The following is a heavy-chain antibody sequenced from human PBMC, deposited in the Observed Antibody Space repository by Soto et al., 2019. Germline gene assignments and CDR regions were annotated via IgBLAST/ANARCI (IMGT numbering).Heavy chain of an antibody. D-gene: IGHD2-2*01. CDR2: IKQDGSEI. CDR1: GFTFSSYW. CDR3: AKSISAIPGDS. Sequence: EVQLVESGGGLVQPGGSLRLSCAASGFTFSSYWMSWVRQAPGKGPEWVANIKQDGSEIYYVDSVKGRFTISRDNAKSSLYLQMTSLRAEDTAVYHCAKSISAIPGDSWGQGTLVTVSS. V-gene: IGHV3-7*05. J-gene: IGHJ4*02.